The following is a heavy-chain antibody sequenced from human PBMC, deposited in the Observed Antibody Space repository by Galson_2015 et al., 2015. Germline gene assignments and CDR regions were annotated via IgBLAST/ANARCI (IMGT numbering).Heavy chain of an antibody. V-gene: IGHV6-1*01. CDR3: ARTSAIGTDY. CDR2: TSYNSKWYN. Sequence: CAISGDSVSSHSAAWNWIRQSPSRGLEWLGRTSYNSKWYNDYASSVKSRISISPDTSKNQFSLHLNSVTPEDTAVYYCARTSAIGTDYWGQGTLVTVSS. D-gene: IGHD1-1*01. CDR1: GDSVSSHSAA. J-gene: IGHJ4*02.